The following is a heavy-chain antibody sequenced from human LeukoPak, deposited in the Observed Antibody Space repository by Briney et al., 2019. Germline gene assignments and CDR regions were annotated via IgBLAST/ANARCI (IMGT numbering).Heavy chain of an antibody. CDR3: ARDRTWYYYDSSGYYW. Sequence: SVKVSCKASGGTFSSYAISWVRQAPGQGLEWMGGIIPIFGTANYAQKFQGRVTITADESTSTAYMELSSPRSEDTAVYYCARDRTWYYYDSSGYYWWGQGTLVTVSS. J-gene: IGHJ4*02. V-gene: IGHV1-69*13. D-gene: IGHD3-22*01. CDR2: IIPIFGTA. CDR1: GGTFSSYA.